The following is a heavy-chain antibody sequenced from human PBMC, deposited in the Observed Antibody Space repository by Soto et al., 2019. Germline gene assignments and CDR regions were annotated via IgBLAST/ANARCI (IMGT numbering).Heavy chain of an antibody. Sequence: WGTLRRSCAAFGFTFGSYSMNLVRQARRKGLEWVSSISSSSSYIYYADSVKGRFTSSRDNAKNSLYLQMNSLRAEDTAVYYCAREKLSSGWYADFDYWGQGTLVTVSS. CDR3: AREKLSSGWYADFDY. J-gene: IGHJ4*02. D-gene: IGHD6-19*01. CDR1: GFTFGSYS. CDR2: ISSSSSYI. V-gene: IGHV3-21*01.